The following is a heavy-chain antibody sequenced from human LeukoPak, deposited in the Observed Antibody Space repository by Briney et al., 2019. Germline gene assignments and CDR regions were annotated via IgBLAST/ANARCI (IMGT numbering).Heavy chain of an antibody. J-gene: IGHJ6*02. CDR2: IWYDGSNK. CDR1: GFTFSSYG. V-gene: IGHV3-33*01. D-gene: IGHD3-10*01. Sequence: PGGSLRLSCAASGFTFSSYGMHWVRQAPGKGLEWAAVIWYDGSNKYYADSVKGRFTNSRDNSKNTMYLQMNSLRAEKTAVYYCARVLSQYYYYYGMDVWGQGTTVTVSS. CDR3: ARVLSQYYYYYGMDV.